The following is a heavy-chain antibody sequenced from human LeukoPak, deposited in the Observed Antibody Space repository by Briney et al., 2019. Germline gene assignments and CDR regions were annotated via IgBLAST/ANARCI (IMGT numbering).Heavy chain of an antibody. J-gene: IGHJ4*02. CDR2: IYSGGST. CDR3: AIVGVALLDY. CDR1: GFTVNNEY. Sequence: GGSLRLSCAASGFTVNNEYMSWVRQAPGKGLEWVSVIYSGGSTYYADSVKGRFTISRDNSKNTLYLQMNSLRAEDTAVYYCAIVGVALLDYWGQGTLVTVSS. D-gene: IGHD3-3*01. V-gene: IGHV3-66*01.